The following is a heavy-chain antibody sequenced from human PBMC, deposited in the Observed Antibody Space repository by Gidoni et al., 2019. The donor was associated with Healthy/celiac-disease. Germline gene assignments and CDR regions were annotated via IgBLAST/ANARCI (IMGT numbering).Heavy chain of an antibody. CDR3: AKDGIVVVTVEIDY. CDR1: GFTFRSYA. CDR2: IRGSGGST. J-gene: IGHJ4*02. Sequence: EVQLLESWVGLVQPGGSLRLSCAASGFTFRSYAMSWVRQAPGKGREWVSAIRGSGGSTYYADSVKGRLTIARDNSKNTLYLQMNSRRAEDTAGYYCAKDGIVVVTVEIDYWGQGTLVTVSS. D-gene: IGHD2-21*02. V-gene: IGHV3-23*01.